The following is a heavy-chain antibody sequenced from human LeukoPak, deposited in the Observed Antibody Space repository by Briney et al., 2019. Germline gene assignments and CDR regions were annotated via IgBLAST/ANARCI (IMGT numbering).Heavy chain of an antibody. CDR1: GFTFSTYT. CDR2: ISTSSIYI. Sequence: GRSLRLSCAASGFTFSTYTMNWVRQAPGKGLEWVSSISTSSIYIYYADSLKGRFTISRDNAKNSLYLQMSSLRAEDTAMYYCARSLWFGDSNLDYWGQGTLVTVSS. V-gene: IGHV3-21*01. J-gene: IGHJ4*02. D-gene: IGHD3-10*01. CDR3: ARSLWFGDSNLDY.